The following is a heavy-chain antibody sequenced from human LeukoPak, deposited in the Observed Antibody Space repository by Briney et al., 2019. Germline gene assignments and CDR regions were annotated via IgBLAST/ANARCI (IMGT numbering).Heavy chain of an antibody. CDR3: AKEIVPPSGYYFDY. CDR2: ISGSGVNT. V-gene: IGHV3-23*01. Sequence: AGGSLRLSCAAPGFTFSNSAMSWVRQAPGKRLEWVSSISGSGVNTYYADSVKGRFTIFRDNSKNTLYLQMNSLRVEDTAVYYCAKEIVPPSGYYFDYWGQGTLVTVSS. D-gene: IGHD6-6*01. CDR1: GFTFSNSA. J-gene: IGHJ4*02.